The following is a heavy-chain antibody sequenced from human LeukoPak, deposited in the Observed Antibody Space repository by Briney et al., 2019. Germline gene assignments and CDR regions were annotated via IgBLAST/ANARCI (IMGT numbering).Heavy chain of an antibody. V-gene: IGHV3-15*07. CDR3: TTAGIYCGGDCYFD. CDR2: IKSKTGGGTT. CDR1: GFTFSNAW. Sequence: GGSLRLSCAASGFTFSNAWMNWVRQAPGKGLEWVGCIKSKTGGGTTEYAASVKGRFTISRDDSKNTLYLQMNSLKTEDTAVYYCTTAGIYCGGDCYFDWGQGTLVTVSS. D-gene: IGHD2-21*02. J-gene: IGHJ4*02.